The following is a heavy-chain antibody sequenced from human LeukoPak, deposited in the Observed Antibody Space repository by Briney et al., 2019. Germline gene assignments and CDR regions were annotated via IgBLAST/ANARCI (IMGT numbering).Heavy chain of an antibody. V-gene: IGHV3-9*01. CDR2: ISWNSGSI. Sequence: SLRLSCAASGFTFDDYAMHWVRQAPGKGLEWVSGISWNSGSIGYADSVKGRFTISRDNAKNSLYLQMNSLRAEDTALYYCAKSQGYSYGYDYYYYGMDVWGQGTTVTVSS. J-gene: IGHJ6*02. CDR1: GFTFDDYA. D-gene: IGHD5-18*01. CDR3: AKSQGYSYGYDYYYYGMDV.